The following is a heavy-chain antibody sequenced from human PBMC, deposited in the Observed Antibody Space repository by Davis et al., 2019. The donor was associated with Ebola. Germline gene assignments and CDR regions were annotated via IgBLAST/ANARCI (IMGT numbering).Heavy chain of an antibody. Sequence: SLKISCAASGFTFDDYAMHWVRQVPGKGLEWVSGISWNSGNIDYADSVKGRFTISRDNAKNSLYLRMNSLRPEDTALYYCAKGLDILTGYSVFDYWGQGALVTVSP. V-gene: IGHV3-9*01. CDR1: GFTFDDYA. CDR2: ISWNSGNI. D-gene: IGHD3-9*01. J-gene: IGHJ4*02. CDR3: AKGLDILTGYSVFDY.